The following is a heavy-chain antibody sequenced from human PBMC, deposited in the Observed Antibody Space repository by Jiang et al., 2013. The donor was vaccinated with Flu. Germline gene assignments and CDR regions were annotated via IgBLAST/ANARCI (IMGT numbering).Heavy chain of an antibody. CDR1: GGSSVVTT. J-gene: IGHJ4*02. CDR3: ARGEAIAVAGSGYFDY. CDR2: SIIVEAP. V-gene: IGHV4-34*01. Sequence: LLKPSETLSLTCAVYGGSSVVTTGAGSASPQGRGWSGLGKSIIVEAPTTTRPSKSRVTISVDTSKNQFSLKLSSVTAADTAVYYCARGEAIAVAGSGYFDYWGQGTLVTVSS. D-gene: IGHD6-19*01.